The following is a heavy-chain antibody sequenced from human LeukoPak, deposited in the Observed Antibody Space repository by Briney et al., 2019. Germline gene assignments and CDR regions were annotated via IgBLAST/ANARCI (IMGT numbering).Heavy chain of an antibody. Sequence: PGRSLRLSCAASGFTFSSYAMRWVRQAPGKGLEWVAVISYDGSNKYYADSVKGRFTISRDNSKNTLYLQMNSLRAEDTAVYYCARGLRLGELSLSYYFDYWGQGTLVTVSS. V-gene: IGHV3-30*01. CDR2: ISYDGSNK. CDR1: GFTFSSYA. D-gene: IGHD3-16*02. J-gene: IGHJ4*02. CDR3: ARGLRLGELSLSYYFDY.